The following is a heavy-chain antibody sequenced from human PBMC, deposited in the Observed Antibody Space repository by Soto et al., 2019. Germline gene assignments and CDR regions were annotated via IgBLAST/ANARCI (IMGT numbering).Heavy chain of an antibody. V-gene: IGHV1-2*02. Sequence: ASVKVSCKASGYTFTVYYMHWVRQAPGQGLEWMGWINPNSGGTNYAQKFQGRVTMTRDTSISTAYMELSRLRSDDTAGYYCARVYHTIFGVVPYGMDVCGQGTTVTVSS. CDR3: ARVYHTIFGVVPYGMDV. D-gene: IGHD3-3*01. J-gene: IGHJ6*02. CDR2: INPNSGGT. CDR1: GYTFTVYY.